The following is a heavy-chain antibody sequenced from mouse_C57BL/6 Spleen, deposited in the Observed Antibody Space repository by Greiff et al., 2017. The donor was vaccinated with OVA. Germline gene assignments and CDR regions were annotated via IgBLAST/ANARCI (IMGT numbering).Heavy chain of an antibody. D-gene: IGHD2-4*01. CDR1: GYTFTDYY. CDR2: INPYNGGT. J-gene: IGHJ2*01. V-gene: IGHV1-19*01. Sequence: EVQLQQSGPVLVKPGASVKMSCKASGYTFTDYYINWVKQSHGKSLEWIGVINPYNGGTSYNQKFKGKATLTVDKSSSTAYRELNSLTSEDSAVYYCARRKGFGYDYLFDYWGQGTTLTVSS. CDR3: ARRKGFGYDYLFDY.